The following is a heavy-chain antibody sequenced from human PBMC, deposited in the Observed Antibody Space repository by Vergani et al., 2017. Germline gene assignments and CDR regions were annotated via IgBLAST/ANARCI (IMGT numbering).Heavy chain of an antibody. CDR3: ARGTTVSDYWYFDL. V-gene: IGHV3-66*01. CDR2: IYSGGST. CDR1: GFTVSSNY. Sequence: EVQLVESGGGLVQPGGSLRLSCAASGFTVSSNYMSWVRQAPGKGLEWVSVIYSGGSTYYADSVKGRFTISRDNSKNTLYLQMNSLRAEDTAVYYCARGTTVSDYWYFDLWGRGTLVTVSS. J-gene: IGHJ2*01. D-gene: IGHD4-17*01.